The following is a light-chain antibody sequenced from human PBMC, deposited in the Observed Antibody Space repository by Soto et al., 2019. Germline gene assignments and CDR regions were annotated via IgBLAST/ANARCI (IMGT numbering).Light chain of an antibody. J-gene: IGKJ2*01. CDR3: QQGHNWPLT. CDR2: GAS. CDR1: QSISSE. V-gene: IGKV3-15*01. Sequence: EIVMTQSPATLSVSPGESATLSCRASQSISSELAWYQQKPGQPPGLLIYGASTRATGVPARFTGSGSGSDFTLTISGLQSEDFAVYYCQQGHNWPLTFGQGTRLEI.